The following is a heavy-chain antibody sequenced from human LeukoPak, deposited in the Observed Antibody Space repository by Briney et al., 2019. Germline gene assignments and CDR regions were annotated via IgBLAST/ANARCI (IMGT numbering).Heavy chain of an antibody. CDR3: ARHLSGTGAFDI. Sequence: GGSLRLSCAASGFTFSSYAMSWVRQAPGKGLEWVSAISSTGGNTYYAGSVKGRFTISRDKSKNTVYLQMNSLRAEDTAIYYCARHLSGTGAFDIWGQGTMVTVSS. CDR2: ISSTGGNT. J-gene: IGHJ3*02. V-gene: IGHV3-23*01. D-gene: IGHD3-10*01. CDR1: GFTFSSYA.